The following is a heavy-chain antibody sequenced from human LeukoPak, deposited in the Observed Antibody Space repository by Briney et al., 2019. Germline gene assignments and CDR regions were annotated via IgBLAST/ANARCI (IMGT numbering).Heavy chain of an antibody. D-gene: IGHD6-13*01. CDR3: ARYSSNDAFDI. CDR1: GYTFSGYY. Sequence: ASVKVSCKASGYTFSGYYMHWVRQAPGQGLEWVGWINPNSGGTNYAQKFQGRVTMTRDTSISSAYMEVSRLRYDDTAVYYCARYSSNDAFDIWGQGTMVTVSS. V-gene: IGHV1-2*02. J-gene: IGHJ3*02. CDR2: INPNSGGT.